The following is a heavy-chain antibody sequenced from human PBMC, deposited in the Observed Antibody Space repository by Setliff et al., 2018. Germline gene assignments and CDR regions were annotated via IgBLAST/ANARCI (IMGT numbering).Heavy chain of an antibody. CDR1: GFSFNKYW. Sequence: GGSLRLSCAASGFSFNKYWMYWVRQAPGKGLEWVSRINGDAAIAHYADSVKGRFTISRDNARNALYLQMVSLRGEDTGVYFCAALDWGENFYNVDVWGKGTTVTVSS. CDR3: AALDWGENFYNVDV. V-gene: IGHV3-74*01. J-gene: IGHJ6*03. CDR2: INGDAAIA. D-gene: IGHD7-27*01.